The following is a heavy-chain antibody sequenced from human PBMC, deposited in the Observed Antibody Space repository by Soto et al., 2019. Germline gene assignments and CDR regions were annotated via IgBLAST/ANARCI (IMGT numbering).Heavy chain of an antibody. CDR3: SRAVGGFXXXYPDY. CDR1: XXXLRTTGMC. V-gene: IGHV2-70*01. Sequence: SGPTLVNXTXXLTLTCTXSXXXLRTTGMCVSWIRQPPGKALEWLAIIDWADDKYYSTSLKTRLTISKDTSKNQVVLTMTNVEPVDTATYFCSRAVGGFXXXYPDYWGQGTLVTVSS. CDR2: IDWADDK. J-gene: IGHJ4*02. D-gene: IGHD5-18*01.